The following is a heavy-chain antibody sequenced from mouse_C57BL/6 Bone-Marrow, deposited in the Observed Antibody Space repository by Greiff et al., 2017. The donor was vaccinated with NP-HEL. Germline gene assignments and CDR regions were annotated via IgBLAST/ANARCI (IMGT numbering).Heavy chain of an antibody. J-gene: IGHJ3*01. Sequence: QVQLQQSGAELARPGASVKLSCKASGYTFTSYGISWVKQRTGQGLEWIGEIYPRSGNTYYNEKFKGKATLTADKSSSTAYMEIRSLTAEDSAVYFCARPGQLRPTSFAYWGQGTLVTVSA. CDR3: ARPGQLRPTSFAY. CDR1: GYTFTSYG. D-gene: IGHD3-2*02. CDR2: IYPRSGNT. V-gene: IGHV1-81*01.